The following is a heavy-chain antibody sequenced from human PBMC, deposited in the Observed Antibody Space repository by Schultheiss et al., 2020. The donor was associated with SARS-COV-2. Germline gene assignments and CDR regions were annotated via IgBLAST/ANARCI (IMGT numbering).Heavy chain of an antibody. D-gene: IGHD5-18*01. CDR3: ARGGGGYSYALDY. J-gene: IGHJ4*02. CDR1: GFTFSSYS. Sequence: GGSLRLSCAASGFTFSSYSMNWVRQAPGKGLEWVSSISSSSSYIYYADSVKGRFTISRDNSKNTVYLQMSSLRAEDTAVYYCARGGGGYSYALDYWGQGALVTVSS. CDR2: ISSSSSYI. V-gene: IGHV3-21*01.